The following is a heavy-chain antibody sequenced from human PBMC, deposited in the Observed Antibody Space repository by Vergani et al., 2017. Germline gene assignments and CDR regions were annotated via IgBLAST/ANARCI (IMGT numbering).Heavy chain of an antibody. D-gene: IGHD6-6*01. CDR1: GFTFSSYA. J-gene: IGHJ4*02. CDR2: ISYDGSNK. Sequence: QVHLVESGGGVVQPGGSLRLSCAASGFTFSSYAMHWVRQAPGKGLEWVAVISYDGSNKYYADSVKGRFTISRDNSKNTLYLQMNSLRAEDTAVYYCAREVPIAARLGPFDYWGQGTLVTVSS. V-gene: IGHV3-30-3*01. CDR3: AREVPIAARLGPFDY.